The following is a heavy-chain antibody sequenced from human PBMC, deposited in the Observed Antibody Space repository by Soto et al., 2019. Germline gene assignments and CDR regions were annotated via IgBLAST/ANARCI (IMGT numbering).Heavy chain of an antibody. J-gene: IGHJ4*02. Sequence: SETLSLTXGVYNGSFSDYFWNWIRQPPGKGLEWIGEIKESGFATYNPSLKRRVTMSVDTANNQFSLKVTSVTAADTAVYYCARGKSSGPLYYFDTWGQGTLVTVSS. CDR1: NGSFSDYF. CDR3: ARGKSSGPLYYFDT. D-gene: IGHD6-19*01. V-gene: IGHV4-34*01. CDR2: IKESGFA.